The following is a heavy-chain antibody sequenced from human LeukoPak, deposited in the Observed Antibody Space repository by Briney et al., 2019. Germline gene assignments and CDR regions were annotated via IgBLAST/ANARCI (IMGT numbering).Heavy chain of an antibody. CDR1: GGSISSYY. CDR3: ARGHDYGDYLNY. D-gene: IGHD4-17*01. J-gene: IGHJ4*02. CDR2: IYYSGST. Sequence: SETLSLTCAVSGGSISSYYWSWIRQPPGKGLEWIGYIYYSGSTNYNPSLKSRVTISVDTSKNQFSLKLSSVTAADTAVYYCARGHDYGDYLNYWGQGTLVTVSS. V-gene: IGHV4-59*01.